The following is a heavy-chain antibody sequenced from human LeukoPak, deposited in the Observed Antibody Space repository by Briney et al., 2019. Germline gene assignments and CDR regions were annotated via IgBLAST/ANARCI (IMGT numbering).Heavy chain of an antibody. Sequence: SETLSLTCTVSSGSINSYYWGWVRQPAGRGLEWIGRIYTTGKTDYNPSLKSRLTMSVDTSKKQFSLNLRPVTAADTAIYYCARHGYTASHYFLDFWSQGTLVTVSS. CDR3: ARHGYTASHYFLDF. CDR2: IYTTGKT. D-gene: IGHD3-16*01. V-gene: IGHV4-4*07. J-gene: IGHJ4*02. CDR1: SGSINSYY.